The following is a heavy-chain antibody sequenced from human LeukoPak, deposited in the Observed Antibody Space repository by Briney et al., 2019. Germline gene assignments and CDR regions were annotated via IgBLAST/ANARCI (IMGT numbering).Heavy chain of an antibody. CDR3: ARDRIKGHYYYYYGMDV. CDR2: IIPILGIT. Sequence: SVKVSCKASGGTFSSYTISWVRQAPGQGLEWMGRIIPILGITNYAQKFQGRVTITADKSTSTAYMELSSLRSEDTAVYYCARDRIKGHYYYYYGMDVWSQGTTVTVSS. D-gene: IGHD3-16*01. CDR1: GGTFSSYT. V-gene: IGHV1-69*04. J-gene: IGHJ6*02.